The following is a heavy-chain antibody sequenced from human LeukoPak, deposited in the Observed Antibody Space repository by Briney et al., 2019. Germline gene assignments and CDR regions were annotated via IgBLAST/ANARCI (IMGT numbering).Heavy chain of an antibody. D-gene: IGHD2-2*01. V-gene: IGHV4-39*01. CDR2: IYYSGST. CDR3: ARHFHPIAIVVVPAAKRGAFDI. J-gene: IGHJ3*02. CDR1: GGSISSSSYY. Sequence: PSETLSLTCTVSGGSISSSSYYWGWIRQPPGKGLEWIGSIYYSGSTYNNPSLKSRVTISVDTSKNQFSLKLSSVTAADTAVYYCARHFHPIAIVVVPAAKRGAFDIWGQGTMVTVSS.